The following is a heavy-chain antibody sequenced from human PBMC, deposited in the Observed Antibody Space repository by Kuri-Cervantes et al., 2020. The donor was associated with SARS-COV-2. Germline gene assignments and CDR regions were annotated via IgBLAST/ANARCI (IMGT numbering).Heavy chain of an antibody. J-gene: IGHJ4*02. Sequence: GGSLRLSCEVSGFLFSASAIHWVRQGSGKGLEWVGRVRGKANNYATAYAASVKGRFNISRDNSKNTLSLQMSSLKAEDTAVYYCAKDQHGIVVVIAAIESWGRGTQVTVSS. CDR1: GFLFSASA. V-gene: IGHV3-73*01. CDR2: VRGKANNYAT. CDR3: AKDQHGIVVVIAAIES. D-gene: IGHD2-15*01.